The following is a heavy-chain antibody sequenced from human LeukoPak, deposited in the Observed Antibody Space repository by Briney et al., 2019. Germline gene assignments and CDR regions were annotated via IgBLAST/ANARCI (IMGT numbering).Heavy chain of an antibody. CDR3: ARGGDNYDILTQ. CDR1: GYTFDENH. J-gene: IGHJ4*02. Sequence: RASVKVSCKASGYTFDENHIHWVRQAPGQGLEWMGWINPHSGGTNYAQKFQDRVTMTGDTSISTAYMELSRLISDDTAIYYCARGGDNYDILTQWGQGTLVTVSS. V-gene: IGHV1-2*02. D-gene: IGHD3-9*01. CDR2: INPHSGGT.